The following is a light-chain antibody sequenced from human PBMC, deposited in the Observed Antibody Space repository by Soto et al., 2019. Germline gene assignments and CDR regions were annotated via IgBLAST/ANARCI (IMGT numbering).Light chain of an antibody. Sequence: QSALTQPASVSGSPGQSITISCAGTSSDVGGYNYVSWYQQYPGKAPKLIIYEVTKRPSEVPDRFSGSKSGNTASLTVSGLQAEDEADYFCCSHAGDNTYVFGTGTKVTVL. CDR2: EVT. V-gene: IGLV2-8*01. CDR1: SSDVGGYNY. CDR3: CSHAGDNTYV. J-gene: IGLJ1*01.